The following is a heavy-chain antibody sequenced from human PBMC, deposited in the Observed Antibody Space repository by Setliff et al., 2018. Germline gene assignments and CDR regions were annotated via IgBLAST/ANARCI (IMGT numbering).Heavy chain of an antibody. Sequence: ASVKVSCKASGGTFSSYAISWVRQAPGQGLEWMGGIIPILGIANYAQKFQGRVTITADESTSTAYMELSSLRSEDTAVYYCASNSYGHPPDYWGQGTLVTVSS. D-gene: IGHD5-18*01. J-gene: IGHJ4*02. V-gene: IGHV1-69*10. CDR2: IIPILGIA. CDR3: ASNSYGHPPDY. CDR1: GGTFSSYA.